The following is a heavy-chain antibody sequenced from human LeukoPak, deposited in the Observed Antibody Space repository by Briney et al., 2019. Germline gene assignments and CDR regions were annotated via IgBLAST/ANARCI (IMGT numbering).Heavy chain of an antibody. J-gene: IGHJ4*02. CDR3: AKAKGRTTVTNFDY. D-gene: IGHD4-17*01. CDR2: ISSSGSTI. Sequence: GGSLRLSCAASGVTFSSDEMNWVRQAPGKGLEWVSYISSSGSTIYYADSVKGRFTISRDNSKNTLYLQMNSLRAEDTAVYYCAKAKGRTTVTNFDYWGQGTLVTVSS. CDR1: GVTFSSDE. V-gene: IGHV3-48*03.